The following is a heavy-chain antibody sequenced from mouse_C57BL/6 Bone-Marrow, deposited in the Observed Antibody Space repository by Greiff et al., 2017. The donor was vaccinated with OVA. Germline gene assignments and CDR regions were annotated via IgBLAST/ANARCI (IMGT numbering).Heavy chain of an antibody. V-gene: IGHV1-19*01. D-gene: IGHD2-5*01. J-gene: IGHJ3*01. CDR2: INPYNGGT. CDR1: GYTFTDYY. CDR3: ARGSNPAWFAY. Sequence: VQLQQSGPVLVKPGASVKMSCKASGYTFTDYYMNWVKQSPGKSLEWIGVINPYNGGTSYNQKFKGKATLTVDKSSSTAYMELNSLTSEDSAVYYCARGSNPAWFAYWGQGTLVTVSA.